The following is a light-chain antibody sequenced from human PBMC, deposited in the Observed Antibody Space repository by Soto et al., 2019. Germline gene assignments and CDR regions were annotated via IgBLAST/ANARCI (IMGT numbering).Light chain of an antibody. Sequence: DFVMTQSPDSLAVSLGERATINCKSSQSVLYSNGMNYLAWYQLKPGQPPKLLISWAPHRESGVPARFSGSGSGTDFSLTISSLQAEDVALYYCQQYYILPYTFGQGTTLEIK. CDR3: QQYYILPYT. V-gene: IGKV4-1*01. CDR2: WAP. CDR1: QSVLYSNGMNY. J-gene: IGKJ2*01.